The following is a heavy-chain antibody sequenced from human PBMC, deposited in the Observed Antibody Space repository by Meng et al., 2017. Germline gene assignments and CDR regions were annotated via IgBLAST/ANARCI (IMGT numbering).Heavy chain of an antibody. V-gene: IGHV4-59*01. CDR2: IYYSGST. J-gene: IGHJ4*02. CDR3: ARSTLERWLQLRYFDY. D-gene: IGHD5-24*01. CDR1: GGSISSYY. Sequence: SETLSLTCTVSGGSISSYYWSWIRQPPGKGLEWIGYIYYSGSTNYNPSLKSRVTISVDTSKNQFSLKLSSVTAADTAVYYCARSTLERWLQLRYFDYWGQGTLVTVSS.